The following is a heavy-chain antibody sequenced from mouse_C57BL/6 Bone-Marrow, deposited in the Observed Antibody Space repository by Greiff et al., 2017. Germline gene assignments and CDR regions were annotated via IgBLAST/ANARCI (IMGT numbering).Heavy chain of an antibody. CDR2: IDPENGDT. CDR3: TVVTTVVEGAWFAY. V-gene: IGHV14-4*01. D-gene: IGHD1-1*01. J-gene: IGHJ3*01. Sequence: VHVKQSGAELVRPGASVKLSCTASGFNIKDDYMHWVKQRPEQGLEWIGWIDPENGDTEYASKFQGKATITADTSSNTAYLQLSSLTSEDTAVYYCTVVTTVVEGAWFAYWGQGTLVTVSA. CDR1: GFNIKDDY.